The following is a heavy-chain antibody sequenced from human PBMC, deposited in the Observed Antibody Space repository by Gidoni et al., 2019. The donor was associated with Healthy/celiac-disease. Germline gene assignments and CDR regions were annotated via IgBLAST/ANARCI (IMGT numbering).Heavy chain of an antibody. CDR3: ARHSSSSQNWYFDL. V-gene: IGHV3-11*01. CDR2: ISSSGSTI. D-gene: IGHD6-13*01. CDR1: GFPFSDYY. J-gene: IGHJ2*01. Sequence: VQLVESGGGLVKPGGSLRLSCAASGFPFSDYYMSGSRQAPGKGLEWVSYISSSGSTIYYADSVKGRFTISRDNAKNSLYLQMNSLRAEDTAVYYCARHSSSSQNWYFDLWGRGTLVTVSS.